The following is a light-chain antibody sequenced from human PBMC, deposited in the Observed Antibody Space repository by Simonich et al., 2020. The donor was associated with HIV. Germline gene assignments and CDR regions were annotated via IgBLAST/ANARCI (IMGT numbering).Light chain of an antibody. V-gene: IGKV3-15*01. Sequence: EIVMTQSPATLSVSPGERATLSCRASQRVSSDLAWYQQKPGQAPRLLISGASTRATGIPARFSGSGSGTEFTLTISSLQSEDFAVYYCQQYDTWWTFGQGTKVEIK. CDR1: QRVSSD. J-gene: IGKJ1*01. CDR2: GAS. CDR3: QQYDTWWT.